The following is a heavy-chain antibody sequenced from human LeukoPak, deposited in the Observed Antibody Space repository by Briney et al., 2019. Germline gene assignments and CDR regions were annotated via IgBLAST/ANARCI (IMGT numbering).Heavy chain of an antibody. CDR2: ISYDGSNK. CDR3: AKGENDYVWGSSTDY. D-gene: IGHD3-16*01. Sequence: GGSLRLSCAASGFTFSSYGMHWVRQAPGKGLEWVAVISYDGSNKYYADSVKGRFTISRDNSKNTLYLQMNSLRAEDTTVYYCAKGENDYVWGSSTDYWGQGTLVTVSS. V-gene: IGHV3-30*18. J-gene: IGHJ4*02. CDR1: GFTFSSYG.